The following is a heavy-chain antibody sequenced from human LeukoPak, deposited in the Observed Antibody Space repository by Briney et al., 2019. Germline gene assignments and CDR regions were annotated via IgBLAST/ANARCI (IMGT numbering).Heavy chain of an antibody. CDR1: GFTFSDYW. J-gene: IGHJ4*02. Sequence: PGGSLRLYCAASGFTFSDYWMSWVRQAAGKGLEWVANIKQDGSEKYYVDSVKGRFTISRDNAKNSLYLQMNSLRAEDTAVYYCATDVVVIPGRGPNDYWGQGTLVTVSS. CDR2: IKQDGSEK. D-gene: IGHD2-2*01. V-gene: IGHV3-7*03. CDR3: ATDVVVIPGRGPNDY.